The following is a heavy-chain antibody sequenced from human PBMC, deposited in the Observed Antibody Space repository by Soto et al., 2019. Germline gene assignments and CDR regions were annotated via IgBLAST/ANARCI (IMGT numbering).Heavy chain of an antibody. J-gene: IGHJ6*03. D-gene: IGHD2-2*01. V-gene: IGHV4-31*02. CDR3: ARDIVDCSSTSCYYYYYYMDV. CDR2: IYYSGST. Sequence: LCGGSISSGGYYWSWIRQHPGKGLEWIGYIYYSGSTYYNPSLKSRVTISVDTSKNQFSLKLSSVTAADTAVYYCARDIVDCSSTSCYYYYYYMDVWGKGTTVTVSS. CDR1: GGSISSGGYY.